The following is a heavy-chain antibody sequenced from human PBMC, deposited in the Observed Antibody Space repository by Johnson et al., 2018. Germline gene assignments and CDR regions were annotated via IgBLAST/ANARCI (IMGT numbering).Heavy chain of an antibody. Sequence: VQLVESGGGLVQPGGSLRLSCAGSGFTFSSYVMTWVRQAPGKGLEWVSTISGRGGSTYYADSVKGRFTVSRDNSKNTLYLQMNSLRAEDTAVYYCAGGGQVEVDAFDIWGQGTMVTVSS. CDR1: GFTFSSYV. V-gene: IGHV3-23*04. CDR3: AGGGQVEVDAFDI. J-gene: IGHJ3*02. CDR2: ISGRGGST. D-gene: IGHD1-1*01.